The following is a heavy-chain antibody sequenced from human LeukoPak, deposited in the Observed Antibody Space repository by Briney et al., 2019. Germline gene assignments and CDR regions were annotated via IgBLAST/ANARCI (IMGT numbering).Heavy chain of an antibody. Sequence: ASVKVSFKASGYTFTRYYMHWVRQARGQGLEWMGWINPNSGGTNYAQKFQGRVTMTRDTSISTAYMELSRLRSDDTAVYYCARDLDYDYVWGSYSFGYWGQGTLVTVSS. CDR3: ARDLDYDYVWGSYSFGY. V-gene: IGHV1-2*02. J-gene: IGHJ4*02. CDR1: GYTFTRYY. CDR2: INPNSGGT. D-gene: IGHD3-16*01.